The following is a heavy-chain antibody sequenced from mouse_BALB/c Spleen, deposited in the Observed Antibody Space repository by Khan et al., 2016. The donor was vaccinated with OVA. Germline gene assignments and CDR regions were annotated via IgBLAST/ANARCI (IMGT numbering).Heavy chain of an antibody. D-gene: IGHD1-2*01. V-gene: IGHV3-2*02. CDR3: ARTARIKY. Sequence: EVQLQESGPGLVKPSQSLSLTCTVTGYSITSGYGWNWIRQLPGNKLEWMGYISYSGSTNYNPSLRSRISITRDTSKNQFFLQLNSVTTEDTATYYCARTARIKYWGQGTTLTVSS. CDR1: GYSITSGYG. J-gene: IGHJ2*01. CDR2: ISYSGST.